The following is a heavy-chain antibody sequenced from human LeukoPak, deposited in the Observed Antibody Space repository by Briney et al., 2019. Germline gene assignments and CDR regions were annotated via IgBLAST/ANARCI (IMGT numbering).Heavy chain of an antibody. CDR1: GGSISSSY. Sequence: SETLSLTSTVSGGSISSSYWSWIRQPPGKGLEWIGYIFYSGSTKYNPSLKSRVTISQDTSKNQFSLKLSSVTAADTAVYYCARHAGCSGASCYSGFPDYWGQGTLVTVSA. CDR3: ARHAGCSGASCYSGFPDY. D-gene: IGHD2-15*01. J-gene: IGHJ4*02. V-gene: IGHV4-59*08. CDR2: IFYSGST.